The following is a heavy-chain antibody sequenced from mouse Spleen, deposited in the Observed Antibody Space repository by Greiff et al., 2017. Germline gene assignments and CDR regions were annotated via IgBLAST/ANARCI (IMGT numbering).Heavy chain of an antibody. D-gene: IGHD2-14*01. CDR3: ASYRYDGAWFAY. J-gene: IGHJ3*01. V-gene: IGHV5-6-5*01. CDR1: GFTFSSYA. Sequence: DVMLVESGGGLVKPGGSLKLSCAASGFTFSSYAMYWVRQTPEKRLEWVASISSGGSTYYPDSVKGRFTISRDNAKNTLYLQMSSLKSEDTAMYYCASYRYDGAWFAYWGQGTLVTVSA. CDR2: ISSGGST.